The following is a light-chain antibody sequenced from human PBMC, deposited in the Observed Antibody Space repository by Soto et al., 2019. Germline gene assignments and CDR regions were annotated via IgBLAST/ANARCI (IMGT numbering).Light chain of an antibody. CDR1: SSDIGGYDY. CDR3: TSYASGSSHVV. V-gene: IGLV2-14*01. Sequence: QSALTQPASVSGSPGQSITLSCTGTSSDIGGYDYVSWYQRHPGKAPKLIIYDVNNRPSGVSNRFSGSKSGNTASLTISGLQADDLADYYCTSYASGSSHVVFGGGTKLTVL. J-gene: IGLJ2*01. CDR2: DVN.